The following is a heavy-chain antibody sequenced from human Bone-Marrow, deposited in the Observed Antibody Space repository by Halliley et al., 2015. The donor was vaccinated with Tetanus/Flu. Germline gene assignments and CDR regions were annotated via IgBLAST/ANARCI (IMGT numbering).Heavy chain of an antibody. CDR3: VRGRGWLSDC. CDR1: GFSLSGFW. D-gene: IGHD6-19*01. J-gene: IGHJ4*02. CDR2: IKQDGSEQ. V-gene: IGHV3-7*01. Sequence: LSCAASGFSLSGFWMNWVRQAPGKGLEWVAIIKQDGSEQHYVDSVRGRFTISRDNAKNSLYLQMGSLGVEDTAVYYCVRGRGWLSDCWGQGILVTVSS.